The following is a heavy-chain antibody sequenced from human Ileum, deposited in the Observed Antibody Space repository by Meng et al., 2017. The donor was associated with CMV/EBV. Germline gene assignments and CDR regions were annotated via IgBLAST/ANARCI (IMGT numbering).Heavy chain of an antibody. CDR3: ASTTGGRYFDY. Sequence: GESLKISCAASGFTVSSNYMSWVRQAPGKGLEWGSVIYSGGSTYYADSVKGRFTISRDNSKNTLYLQMNSLRAEDTAVYYCASTTGGRYFDYWGQGTLVTVSS. V-gene: IGHV3-66*02. D-gene: IGHD3-16*01. J-gene: IGHJ4*02. CDR2: IYSGGST. CDR1: GFTVSSNY.